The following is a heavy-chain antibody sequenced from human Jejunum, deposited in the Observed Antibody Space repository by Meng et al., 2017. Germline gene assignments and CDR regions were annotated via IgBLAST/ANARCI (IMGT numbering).Heavy chain of an antibody. CDR3: ARDGGSSSVAVGNFDF. D-gene: IGHD6-13*01. V-gene: IGHV3-30*04. J-gene: IGHJ4*02. CDR2: ISYDGTNN. Sequence: GGFLRLSCAASGFSFSAYAMHWVRQAPGKGLEWVAVISYDGTNNYYADSVKGRFTISSDNSENTLYLQMNSLRTEDTAVYYCARDGGSSSVAVGNFDFWGQGTLVTVSS. CDR1: GFSFSAYA.